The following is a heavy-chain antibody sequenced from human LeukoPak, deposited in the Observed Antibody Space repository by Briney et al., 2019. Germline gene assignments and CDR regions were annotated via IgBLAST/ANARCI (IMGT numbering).Heavy chain of an antibody. V-gene: IGHV3-7*05. D-gene: IGHD1-26*01. Sequence: GGSLRLSCAASGFTFSNNWMIWVRQAPGKGLEWVANIKQDGSETYYVDSVRGRFSISRDDARNSVYLQMNSLRAEDTAVYYCANALGAHYFDYWGQGTLVTVSS. CDR2: IKQDGSET. CDR1: GFTFSNNW. CDR3: ANALGAHYFDY. J-gene: IGHJ4*02.